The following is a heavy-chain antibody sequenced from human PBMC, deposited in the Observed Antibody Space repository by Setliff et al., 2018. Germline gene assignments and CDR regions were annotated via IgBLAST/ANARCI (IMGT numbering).Heavy chain of an antibody. D-gene: IGHD6-6*01. V-gene: IGHV3-33*08. CDR1: GFTFSTYR. Sequence: GESLKISCAASGFTFSTYRMHWVRQAPGKGLEWVAVIWYDGVKKYHADSVKGRFTISRDNAKNTLYLQMRSLRAEDTAVYYCARWRSSSPDDFWGQGTLVTVSS. J-gene: IGHJ4*02. CDR2: IWYDGVKK. CDR3: ARWRSSSPDDF.